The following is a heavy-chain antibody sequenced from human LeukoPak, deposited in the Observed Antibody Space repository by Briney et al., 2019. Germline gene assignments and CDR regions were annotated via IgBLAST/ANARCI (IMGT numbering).Heavy chain of an antibody. CDR1: SGSFSGYY. D-gene: IGHD3-22*01. CDR3: ARGLASSGP. Sequence: SETLSLTCAVYSGSFSGYYWSWIRQPPGKGLEWIGEINHSGSTNYNPSLKSRVTISVDTSKNQFSLKLSSVTAADTAVYYCARGLASSGPWGQGTLVTVSS. CDR2: INHSGST. J-gene: IGHJ5*02. V-gene: IGHV4-34*01.